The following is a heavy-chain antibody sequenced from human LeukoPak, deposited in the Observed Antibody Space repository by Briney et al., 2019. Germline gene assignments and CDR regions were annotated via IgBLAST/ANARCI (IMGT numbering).Heavy chain of an antibody. CDR1: GFTFSNAW. D-gene: IGHD3-22*01. CDR2: IKSKAHGATT. V-gene: IGHV3-15*01. CDR3: TTYYDTYYFDY. Sequence: GGSLRLSCAASGFTFSNAWMSWVRQAPGKGLEWVGRIKSKAHGATTDYAAPVKGRFTISRDDSQNTLYLQMNSLKTEDTAVYYCTTYYDTYYFDYWGQGTLVTVSS. J-gene: IGHJ4*02.